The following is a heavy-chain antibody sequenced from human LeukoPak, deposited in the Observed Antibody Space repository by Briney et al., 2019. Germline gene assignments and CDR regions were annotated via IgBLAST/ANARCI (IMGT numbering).Heavy chain of an antibody. Sequence: GSLRLSCAASGFTFSSYAMHWVRQAPGKGLEWVAVISYDGSNKYYADSVKGRFTISRDNSKNTLYLQMNSLRAEDTAVYYCARVEANIVVVPAAIDYWGQGTLVTVSS. J-gene: IGHJ4*02. V-gene: IGHV3-30-3*01. CDR3: ARVEANIVVVPAAIDY. CDR1: GFTFSSYA. D-gene: IGHD2-2*01. CDR2: ISYDGSNK.